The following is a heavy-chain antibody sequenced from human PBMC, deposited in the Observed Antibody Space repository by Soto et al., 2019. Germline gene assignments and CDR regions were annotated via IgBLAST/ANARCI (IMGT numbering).Heavy chain of an antibody. J-gene: IGHJ4*02. CDR1: GGSISSSSYY. CDR3: ARLIVGATPSDY. D-gene: IGHD1-26*01. Sequence: SETLSLTCTVSGGSISSSSYYWGWIRQPPGKGLEWIGSIYYSGSTYYNPSLKSRVTISVDTSKNQFSLKLSSVTAADTAVYYCARLIVGATPSDYWGQGTLVTVSS. CDR2: IYYSGST. V-gene: IGHV4-39*01.